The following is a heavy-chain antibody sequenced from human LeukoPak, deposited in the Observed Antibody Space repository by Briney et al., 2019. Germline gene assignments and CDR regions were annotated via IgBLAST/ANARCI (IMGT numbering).Heavy chain of an antibody. J-gene: IGHJ6*02. CDR1: GGSISSGGYY. V-gene: IGHV4-31*03. Sequence: PSETLSLTCTVSGGSISSGGYYWSWIRQHPGKDLEWIGYIYYSGSTYYNPSLKSRVTISVDTSKNQFSLKLSSVTAADTAVYYCARDSPPYYDFWSGNYGMDVWGQGTTVTVSS. D-gene: IGHD3-3*01. CDR3: ARDSPPYYDFWSGNYGMDV. CDR2: IYYSGST.